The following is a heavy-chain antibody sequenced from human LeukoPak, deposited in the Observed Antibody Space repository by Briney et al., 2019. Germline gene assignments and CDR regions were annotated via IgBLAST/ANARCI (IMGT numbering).Heavy chain of an antibody. D-gene: IGHD3-22*01. J-gene: IGHJ3*02. CDR2: IIPIFGTA. V-gene: IGHV1-69*05. CDR1: GGTFSSYA. Sequence: ASVKVSCKASGGTFSSYAISWVRQAPGQGLEWMGGIIPIFGTANYAQKFQGRVTITTDESTSTAYVELSSLRSEDTAVYYCASPSSGYYWHDAFDIWGQGTMVTVSS. CDR3: ASPSSGYYWHDAFDI.